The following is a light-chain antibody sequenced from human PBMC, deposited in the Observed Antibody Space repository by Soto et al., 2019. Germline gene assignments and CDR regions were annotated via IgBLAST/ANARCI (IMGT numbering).Light chain of an antibody. CDR1: SSDVGGYDY. CDR2: GVT. Sequence: QSALTQPPSASGSPGQSVTISCSGTSSDVGGYDYVSWYQQHPGKAPKVLIYGVTKRSSGVPDRFSGSKSGYTAYLTVSGLQAEDEADYYCSSYAGRTNIVFGTGTKVTVL. V-gene: IGLV2-8*01. CDR3: SSYAGRTNIV. J-gene: IGLJ1*01.